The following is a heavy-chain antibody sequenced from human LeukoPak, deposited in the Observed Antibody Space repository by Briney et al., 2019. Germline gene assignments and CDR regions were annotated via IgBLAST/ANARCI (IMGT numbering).Heavy chain of an antibody. Sequence: GGSLRLSCAASGFTFSSYTMNWVRQAPGKGLEWVSSISRSSSYTYYADSVKGRFTISRDNAKNSLYLQMNSLRPEDTAVYYCARDGAYTSSWFHPNWFDPWGQGTLVTVSS. V-gene: IGHV3-21*01. CDR1: GFTFSSYT. D-gene: IGHD6-13*01. CDR2: ISRSSSYT. CDR3: ARDGAYTSSWFHPNWFDP. J-gene: IGHJ5*02.